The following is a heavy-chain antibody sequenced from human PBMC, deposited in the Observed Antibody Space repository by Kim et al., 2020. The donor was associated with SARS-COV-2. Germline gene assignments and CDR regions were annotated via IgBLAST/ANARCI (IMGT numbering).Heavy chain of an antibody. V-gene: IGHV1-2*02. D-gene: IGHD3-22*01. J-gene: IGHJ3*02. CDR1: GYTFTDYY. Sequence: ASVKVSCKASGYTFTDYYMHWVRQAPGQGLEWMGWINPNSGVTNYAQKFQGRVTMTRDTSISTAYMELSRLRSDDTAVYYCASQLRITMIVVVYYAFDIWGQGTMVTVSS. CDR3: ASQLRITMIVVVYYAFDI. CDR2: INPNSGVT.